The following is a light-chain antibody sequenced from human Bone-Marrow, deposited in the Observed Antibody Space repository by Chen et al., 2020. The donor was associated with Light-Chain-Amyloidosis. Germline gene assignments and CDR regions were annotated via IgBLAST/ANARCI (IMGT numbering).Light chain of an antibody. J-gene: IGKJ4*01. CDR3: QQYGTSPLT. CDR2: GSS. CDR1: QTISSNL. V-gene: IGKV3-20*01. Sequence: EIVLTQSPGTLSLSTGEGANLSCRASQTISSNLLTWYQQKIGQAPRLLIYGSSSRATGIPDRFTGSGSGTDFTLTINRLEPEDFAMYYCQQYGTSPLTCGGGTKVEIK.